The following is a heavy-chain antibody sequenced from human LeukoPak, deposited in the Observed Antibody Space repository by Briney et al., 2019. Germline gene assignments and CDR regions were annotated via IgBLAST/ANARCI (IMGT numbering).Heavy chain of an antibody. CDR3: TRESGPYCPFGY. V-gene: IGHV4-4*02. Sequence: SETLSLTCGVSGGXITSTNWWSWVRQPPGQGPEWIGEISLTGRTNYNPPLIGRVIMSLDESRNQLSLTLTSVTAADTAMYYCTRESGPYCPFGYWGQGTLVVVPS. D-gene: IGHD1-26*01. CDR2: ISLTGRT. J-gene: IGHJ4*02. CDR1: GGXITSTNW.